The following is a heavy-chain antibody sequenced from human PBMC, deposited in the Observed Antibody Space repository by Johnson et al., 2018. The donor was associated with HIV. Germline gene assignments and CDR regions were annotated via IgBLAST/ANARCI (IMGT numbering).Heavy chain of an antibody. Sequence: QVQLVESGGGVVQPGRSLRLSCAASGFTFSSNPMHWVRQAPGKGLEWVAVMSFDGNNRYYADSVKGRFTISRDNSKNTLYLQMNSLRAEDTAVYYCARGGNEIDAFDIWGQGTMVTVSS. CDR1: GFTFSSNP. V-gene: IGHV3-30-3*01. CDR2: MSFDGNNR. CDR3: ARGGNEIDAFDI. D-gene: IGHD1-1*01. J-gene: IGHJ3*02.